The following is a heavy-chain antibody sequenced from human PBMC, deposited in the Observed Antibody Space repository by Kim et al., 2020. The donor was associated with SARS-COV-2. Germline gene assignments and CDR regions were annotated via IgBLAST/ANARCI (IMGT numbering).Heavy chain of an antibody. CDR2: INHSGST. CDR1: GGSFSGYY. J-gene: IGHJ6*02. V-gene: IGHV4-34*01. CDR3: ARARGYQLLQLRYYYYYGMDV. Sequence: SETLSLTCAVYGGSFSGYYWSWIRQPPGKGLEWIGEINHSGSTNYNPSLKSRVTISVDTSKNQFSLKLSSVTAADTAVYYCARARGYQLLQLRYYYYYGMDVWGQGTTVTVSS. D-gene: IGHD2-2*01.